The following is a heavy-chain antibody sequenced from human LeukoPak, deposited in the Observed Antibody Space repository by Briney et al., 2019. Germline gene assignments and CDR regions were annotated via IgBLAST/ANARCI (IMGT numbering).Heavy chain of an antibody. V-gene: IGHV3-7*01. CDR1: GFTFSSYW. Sequence: GGSLRLSCAASGFTFSSYWMSWVRQAPGKGLEWVANIKQDGSEKYYVDSVKGRFTISRDNAKNTLYLQMNSLRAEDTAVYYCARDQVVAATHYYYYYMDVWGKGTTVTISS. D-gene: IGHD2-15*01. CDR2: IKQDGSEK. J-gene: IGHJ6*03. CDR3: ARDQVVAATHYYYYYMDV.